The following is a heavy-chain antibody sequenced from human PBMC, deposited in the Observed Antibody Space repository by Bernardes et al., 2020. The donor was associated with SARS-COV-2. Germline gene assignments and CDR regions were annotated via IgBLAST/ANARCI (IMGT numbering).Heavy chain of an antibody. CDR1: GFTFRNSG. V-gene: IGHV3-30*18. Sequence: VGALILSCAASGFTFRNSGMHWVRQAPGPGLEWVAVISYDGIDQYYADSVKGRFTISRDNSKNTLYLQMNSLRAEDTAVYFCAKGFYHSDVWGQGTTVTVSS. D-gene: IGHD3-16*02. CDR3: AKGFYHSDV. CDR2: ISYDGIDQ. J-gene: IGHJ6*02.